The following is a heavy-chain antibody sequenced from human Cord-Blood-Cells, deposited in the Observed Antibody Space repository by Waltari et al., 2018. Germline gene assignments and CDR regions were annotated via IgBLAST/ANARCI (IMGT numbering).Heavy chain of an antibody. CDR3: ARVPDSSWYHNNWYFDL. CDR1: GYSISSGYY. D-gene: IGHD6-13*01. V-gene: IGHV4-38-2*02. Sequence: QVQLQESGPGLVKPSETLSLTCTVSGYSISSGYYWGWIRQPPGKGLEWIGSIYHSRATYYNPSLKSRVTISVDTSRNQFSLKLSSVTAADTAVYYCARVPDSSWYHNNWYFDLWGRGTLVTVSS. CDR2: IYHSRAT. J-gene: IGHJ2*01.